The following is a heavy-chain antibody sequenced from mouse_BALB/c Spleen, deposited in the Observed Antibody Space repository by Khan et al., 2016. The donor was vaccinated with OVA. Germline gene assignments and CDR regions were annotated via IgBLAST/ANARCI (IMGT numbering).Heavy chain of an antibody. Sequence: QIQLVQSGPELKKPGETVKISCKASGYTFTNYGMNWVKQSPGKGLKWMGWINTYTGEPTYADDFKGRFAFSLETSATTAYLQINNLRNEDTANYSCARMKTYWYFDVWGAGTTVTVS. J-gene: IGHJ1*01. CDR1: GYTFTNYG. V-gene: IGHV9-3-1*01. CDR3: ARMKTYWYFDV. CDR2: INTYTGEP.